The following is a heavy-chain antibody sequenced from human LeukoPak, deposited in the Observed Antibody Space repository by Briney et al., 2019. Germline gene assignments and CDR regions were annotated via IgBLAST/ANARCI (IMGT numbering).Heavy chain of an antibody. CDR1: GGTFSSYA. D-gene: IGHD3-3*01. CDR2: IIPIFGTA. J-gene: IGHJ5*02. CDR3: ARVMVVTIFGVVIGYNWFDP. Sequence: RAPVKVTCKASGGTFSSYAISRVRQAPGQGLEWMGGIIPIFGTANYAQKFQGRVTITADESTSTAYMELSSLRSEDTAVYYCARVMVVTIFGVVIGYNWFDPWGQGTLVTVSS. V-gene: IGHV1-69*13.